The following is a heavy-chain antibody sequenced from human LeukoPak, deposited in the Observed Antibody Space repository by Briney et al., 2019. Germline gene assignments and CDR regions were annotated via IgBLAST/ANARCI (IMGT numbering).Heavy chain of an antibody. J-gene: IGHJ5*02. Sequence: GGSLRLSCAASGFTFSTSWMSWVRQVPGKGLEWVANIKKDGSETYYVDSVKGRFTISRDNAKNSLYLQMNSLRAEDTAMYYCARSLGGGKLVAWFDPWGQGTLVTVSS. CDR3: ARSLGGGKLVAWFDP. CDR1: GFTFSTSW. D-gene: IGHD4-23*01. CDR2: IKKDGSET. V-gene: IGHV3-7*03.